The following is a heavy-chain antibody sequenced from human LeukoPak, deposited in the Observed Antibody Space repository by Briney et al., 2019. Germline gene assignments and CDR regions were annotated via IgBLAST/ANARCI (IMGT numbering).Heavy chain of an antibody. V-gene: IGHV5-51*01. Sequence: GESLKISCKGSGYDFTRYWIAWVRQMPGKGLEWMGIIYPGDSDTRYSPSFQGQVTISADKSISTAYLQWSSLKASDTAIYYCARSISPVDYWGQGTLVTVSS. CDR2: IYPGDSDT. D-gene: IGHD2-2*02. CDR1: GYDFTRYW. CDR3: ARSISPVDY. J-gene: IGHJ4*02.